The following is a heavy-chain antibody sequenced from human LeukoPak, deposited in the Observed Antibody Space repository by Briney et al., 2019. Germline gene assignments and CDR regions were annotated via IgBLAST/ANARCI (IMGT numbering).Heavy chain of an antibody. V-gene: IGHV3-7*01. Sequence: GGSLRLSCAASGFTFSSYWMSWVRQAPGKGLEWVANIKQDGSEKYYVDSVKGRFTISRDNSKNTMYLQMNSLRAEDTAVYYCARDEAYPGGFLDLWGRGTLVTVSS. CDR3: ARDEAYPGGFLDL. CDR1: GFTFSSYW. D-gene: IGHD2-8*02. CDR2: IKQDGSEK. J-gene: IGHJ2*01.